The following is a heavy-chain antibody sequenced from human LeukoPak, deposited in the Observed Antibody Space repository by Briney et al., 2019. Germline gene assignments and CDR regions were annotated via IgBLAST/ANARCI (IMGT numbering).Heavy chain of an antibody. CDR1: GGSISSGSYY. CDR2: IYTSGST. Sequence: SETLSLTCTVSGGSISSGSYYWSWIRQPAGKGLEWIGRIYTSGSTNYNPSLKSRVTISVDTSKNQFSLKLSSVTAADTAVYYCARDPSVAGTYWYFDLWGRGTLVTVSS. V-gene: IGHV4-61*02. CDR3: ARDPSVAGTYWYFDL. J-gene: IGHJ2*01. D-gene: IGHD6-19*01.